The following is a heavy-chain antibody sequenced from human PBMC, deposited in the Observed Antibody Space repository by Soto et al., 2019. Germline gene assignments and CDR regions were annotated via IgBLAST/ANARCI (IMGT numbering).Heavy chain of an antibody. CDR1: GFTFDIYA. D-gene: IGHD1-7*01. J-gene: IGHJ6*03. V-gene: IGHV3-9*01. CDR2: ISWNSDSI. Sequence: EVQLVESGGGLVQPGRSLRLSCTASGFTFDIYAMHWVRQAPGKGLEWVSGISWNSDSIGYADSVKGRFTISRDNAKKSLHLQLNSLRTEDTALYSCAQDRYWNYTYMDVWGKGTTVTFSS. CDR3: AQDRYWNYTYMDV.